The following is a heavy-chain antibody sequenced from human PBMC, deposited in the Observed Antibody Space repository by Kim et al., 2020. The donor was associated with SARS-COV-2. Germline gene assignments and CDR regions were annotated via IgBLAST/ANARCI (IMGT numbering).Heavy chain of an antibody. V-gene: IGHV3-11*01. CDR3: ATGPTCSSTSGYNYYYYMDV. J-gene: IGHJ6*03. CDR2: ISSSGSTR. D-gene: IGHD2-2*01. CDR1: GFTFSDYY. Sequence: GGSLRLSCAASGFTFSDYYMSWIRQAPGKGLEWVSYISSSGSTRYYAAHVKGRFTISRNNDKNSLLLQMNSLRAEDTAVYYCATGPTCSSTSGYNYYYYMDVGGKGTTVTVSS.